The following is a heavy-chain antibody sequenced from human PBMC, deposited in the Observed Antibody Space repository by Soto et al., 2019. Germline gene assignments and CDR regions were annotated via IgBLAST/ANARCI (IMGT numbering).Heavy chain of an antibody. CDR3: ATPRGYSFGPGDY. CDR2: IYYSGSN. D-gene: IGHD5-18*01. CDR1: GGSVSSRNYY. V-gene: IGHV4-39*02. Sequence: QLQLQESGPGLVKPSETLSLTCTVSGGSVSSRNYYWGWLRQPPGKGLEWIGSIYYSGSNYYNPSVKSRVTISVDTSKNHFSLKLSSVTAADTAVYYCATPRGYSFGPGDYWGQGTLVTVSS. J-gene: IGHJ4*02.